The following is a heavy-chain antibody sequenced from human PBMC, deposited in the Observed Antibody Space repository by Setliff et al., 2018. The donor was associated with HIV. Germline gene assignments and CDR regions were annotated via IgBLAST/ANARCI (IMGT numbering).Heavy chain of an antibody. V-gene: IGHV4-34*01. CDR1: GGSFSDYY. J-gene: IGHJ3*01. CDR3: ARGPNTHFDV. CDR2: ITHSGRT. Sequence: SETLSLTCAVYGGSFSDYYWTWIRQPPGKGLEWIGEITHSGRTNFRPSLRSRVTMSRDTSKNQFSLKLSSVTAADTAVYYCARGPNTHFDVWGQGTKVTVSS.